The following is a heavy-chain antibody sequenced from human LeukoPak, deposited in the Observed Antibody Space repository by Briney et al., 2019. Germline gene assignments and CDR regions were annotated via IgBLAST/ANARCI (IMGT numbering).Heavy chain of an antibody. J-gene: IGHJ4*02. CDR1: GFTLSTHW. Sequence: GGSLRLSCAASGFTLSTHWMDWVRQAPGKGLEWVANIKEDGSVKYYVDSVRGRFSISRDNTKSALYLQMDSLRADDTAVYFCARDSTWRLDYWGQGTLITVSS. CDR2: IKEDGSVK. V-gene: IGHV3-7*03. D-gene: IGHD5-12*01. CDR3: ARDSTWRLDY.